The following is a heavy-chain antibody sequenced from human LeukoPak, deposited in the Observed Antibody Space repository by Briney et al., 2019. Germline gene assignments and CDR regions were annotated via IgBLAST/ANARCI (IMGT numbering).Heavy chain of an antibody. D-gene: IGHD3-16*01. Sequence: GGSLRLSCAASGFTFSSYSMNWVRQAPGKGLEWVSSISSSSSYIYYADSVKGRFTISRDNAKNSLYLQMNSLRAEDTAAYYCARDWASYHYFDYWGQGTLVTVSS. J-gene: IGHJ4*02. CDR2: ISSSSSYI. CDR3: ARDWASYHYFDY. V-gene: IGHV3-21*01. CDR1: GFTFSSYS.